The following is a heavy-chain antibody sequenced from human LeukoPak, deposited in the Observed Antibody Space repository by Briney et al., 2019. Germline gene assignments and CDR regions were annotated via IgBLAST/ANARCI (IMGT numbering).Heavy chain of an antibody. CDR3: VNLFPGYITP. CDR2: ISSNGGGT. Sequence: PGGPLRLSCSASGFTFSTYAMHWVRQAPGKGLEYVSAISSNGGGTYYADSVKGRFTISRDNSKNTLYLQMSSLRAEDTAVYYCVNLFPGYITPWGQGTLVTVSS. V-gene: IGHV3-64D*09. J-gene: IGHJ5*02. D-gene: IGHD6-13*01. CDR1: GFTFSTYA.